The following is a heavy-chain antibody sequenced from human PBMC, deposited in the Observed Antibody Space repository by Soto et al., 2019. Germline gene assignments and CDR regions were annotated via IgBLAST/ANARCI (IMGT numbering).Heavy chain of an antibody. CDR1: GGSFSGYY. CDR2: INHSGST. CDR3: ARAPLVAIFGVVTTNNWFDP. J-gene: IGHJ5*02. Sequence: SETLSLTCAVYGGSFSGYYWSWIRQPPGKGLDWIGEINHSGSTNYNPSLKSRVTISVDTSKNQFSLKLSSVTAADTAVYYCARAPLVAIFGVVTTNNWFDPWGQGTLVTVSS. D-gene: IGHD3-3*01. V-gene: IGHV4-34*01.